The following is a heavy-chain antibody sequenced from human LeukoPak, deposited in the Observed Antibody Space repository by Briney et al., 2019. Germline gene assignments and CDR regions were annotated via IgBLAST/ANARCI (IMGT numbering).Heavy chain of an antibody. J-gene: IGHJ5*02. CDR3: ARDAYGDYRDWFDP. CDR1: GGSISSSSYY. D-gene: IGHD4-17*01. Sequence: SETLSLTCTVSGGSISSSSYYWGWIRQPPGKGLEWIGSIYYSGSTYYNPSLKSRVTISVDTSKNQFSLKLSSVTAADTAVYYCARDAYGDYRDWFDPWGQGTLVTVSS. V-gene: IGHV4-39*07. CDR2: IYYSGST.